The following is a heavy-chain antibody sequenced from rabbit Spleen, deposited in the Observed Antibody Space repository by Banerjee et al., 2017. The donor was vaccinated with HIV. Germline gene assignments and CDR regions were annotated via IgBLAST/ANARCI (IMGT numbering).Heavy chain of an antibody. J-gene: IGHJ6*01. D-gene: IGHD8-1*01. CDR1: GFSFSSSYY. Sequence: QSLEESGGDLVKPGASLTLTCTASGFSFSSSYYMCWVRQAPGKGLECVACIYADRSGSTYYANWAKGRFTISRTSSTTVTLEMTSLTAADTATYFCTRDGAGGSYFAWWGPGTLGTVS. CDR3: TRDGAGGSYFAW. V-gene: IGHV1S40*01. CDR2: IYADRSGST.